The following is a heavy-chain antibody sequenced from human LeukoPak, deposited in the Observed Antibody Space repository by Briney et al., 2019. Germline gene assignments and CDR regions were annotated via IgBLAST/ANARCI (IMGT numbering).Heavy chain of an antibody. J-gene: IGHJ5*02. CDR3: ARVGSSGWYEGANWFDP. CDR2: IYTSGST. Sequence: PSETLPLTCTVSGGSISSGSYYWSWIRQPAGKGLEWIGRIYTSGSTNYNPSLKSRVTISVDTSKNQFSLKLSSVTAADTAVYYCARVGSSGWYEGANWFDPWGQGTLVTVSS. D-gene: IGHD6-19*01. V-gene: IGHV4-61*02. CDR1: GGSISSGSYY.